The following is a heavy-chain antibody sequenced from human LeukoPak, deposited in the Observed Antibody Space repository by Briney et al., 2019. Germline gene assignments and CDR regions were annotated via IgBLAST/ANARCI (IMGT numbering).Heavy chain of an antibody. Sequence: GGSLRLSCAASGFTFSSYWMSWVRQAPGKGLEWVANIKQDGSEKYYVDSVKGRFTISRDNAKNSLYLQMNSLRAEDTAVYYCARDSSADIVVVPDAFDIWGQGTMVTVSS. D-gene: IGHD2-2*01. J-gene: IGHJ3*02. CDR2: IKQDGSEK. CDR1: GFTFSSYW. V-gene: IGHV3-7*01. CDR3: ARDSSADIVVVPDAFDI.